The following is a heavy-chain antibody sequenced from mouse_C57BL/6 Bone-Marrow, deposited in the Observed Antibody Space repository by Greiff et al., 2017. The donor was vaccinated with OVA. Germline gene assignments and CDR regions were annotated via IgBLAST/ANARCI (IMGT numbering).Heavy chain of an antibody. V-gene: IGHV5-12*01. Sequence: EVQGVESGGGLVQPGGSLKLSCAASGFTFSDYYMYWVRQTPEKRLEWVAYISNGGGSTYYPDTVKGRFTISRDNAKNTLCLQMSRLKSEDTAMYYCARPSLNTMDYWGQGTSVTVSS. CDR2: ISNGGGST. CDR1: GFTFSDYY. J-gene: IGHJ4*01. D-gene: IGHD1-3*01. CDR3: ARPSLNTMDY.